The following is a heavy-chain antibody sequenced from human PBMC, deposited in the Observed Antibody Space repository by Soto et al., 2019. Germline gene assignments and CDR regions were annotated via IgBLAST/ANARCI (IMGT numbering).Heavy chain of an antibody. Sequence: EVQLVESGGGLVQPGGSLRLSCAASGFTFSSYSMNWVRQAPGKGLEWVSYISSSSSTIYYADSVKGRLTISRDNAKNSLYLQMNSLRDEDTAVYYCARVFYSVAGTGGLDYWGQGTLVTVSS. CDR1: GFTFSSYS. D-gene: IGHD6-19*01. V-gene: IGHV3-48*02. CDR2: ISSSSSTI. J-gene: IGHJ4*02. CDR3: ARVFYSVAGTGGLDY.